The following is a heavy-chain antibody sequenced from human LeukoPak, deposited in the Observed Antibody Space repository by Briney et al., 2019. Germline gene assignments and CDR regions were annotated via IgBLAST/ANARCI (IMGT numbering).Heavy chain of an antibody. CDR3: ARDRDDYGFDY. D-gene: IGHD4-17*01. Sequence: GGSLRLSCAASGFTFSSYAMHWVRQAPGKGLEWVAVISYDGSNKYYADSVKGRFTISRDNFKNTLYLQMNSLRAEDTAVYYCARDRDDYGFDYWGQGTLVTVSS. CDR1: GFTFSSYA. V-gene: IGHV3-30-3*01. CDR2: ISYDGSNK. J-gene: IGHJ4*02.